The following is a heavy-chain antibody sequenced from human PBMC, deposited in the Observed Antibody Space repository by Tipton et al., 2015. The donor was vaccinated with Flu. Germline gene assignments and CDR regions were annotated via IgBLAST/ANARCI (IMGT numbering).Heavy chain of an antibody. Sequence: LRLSCTVSGDSISNYYWNWIRQPPGKGLEWIGYVYYNGSTNYTPSLKSRVSISVDTSKNQFSLKINSMTAADTAVYYCARGGFSGFESGPFDSWGQGTLVTVSS. J-gene: IGHJ4*02. V-gene: IGHV4-59*01. CDR2: VYYNGST. D-gene: IGHD5-12*01. CDR3: ARGGFSGFESGPFDS. CDR1: GDSISNYY.